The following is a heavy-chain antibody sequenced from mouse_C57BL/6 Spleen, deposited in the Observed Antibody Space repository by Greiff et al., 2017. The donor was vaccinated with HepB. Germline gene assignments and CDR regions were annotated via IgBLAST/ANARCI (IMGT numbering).Heavy chain of an antibody. D-gene: IGHD2-4*01. J-gene: IGHJ2*01. V-gene: IGHV1-82*01. CDR1: GYAFSSSW. Sequence: QVQLQQSGPELVKPGASVKISCKASGYAFSSSWMNWVKQRPGKGLEWIGRIYPGDGDTNYNGKFKGKATLTADKSSSTAYMQLSSLTSEDSAVYFCARSYDYDEGYYFDYWGQGTTLTVSS. CDR3: ARSYDYDEGYYFDY. CDR2: IYPGDGDT.